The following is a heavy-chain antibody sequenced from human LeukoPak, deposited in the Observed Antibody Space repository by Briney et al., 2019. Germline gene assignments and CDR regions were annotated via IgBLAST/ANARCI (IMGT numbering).Heavy chain of an antibody. V-gene: IGHV4-34*01. D-gene: IGHD3-10*01. Sequence: KPSETLSLTCAVYGGSFSGYYWSWLRKPPGKGLEWIGEINHSGSTNYNPSLKSRVTISVDTSKNQFSLKLSSVTAADTAVYYCAGLYYYGSGSYSDYWGQGTLVTVSS. CDR2: INHSGST. CDR3: AGLYYYGSGSYSDY. CDR1: GGSFSGYY. J-gene: IGHJ4*02.